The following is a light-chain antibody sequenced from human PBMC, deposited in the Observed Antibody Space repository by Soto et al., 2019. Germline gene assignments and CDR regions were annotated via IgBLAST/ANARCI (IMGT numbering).Light chain of an antibody. J-gene: IGLJ3*02. V-gene: IGLV2-14*01. CDR1: SSDDGGYDY. Sequence: QSALTQPASVSGSPGQSITISCAGTSSDDGGYDYVSWYQQHPGKAPKLMIYEVNNRPSGVSIRFSGSQSGNTASLTISGLQAEDEADYYCSSYTSSSTRVFGGGTKLTVL. CDR2: EVN. CDR3: SSYTSSSTRV.